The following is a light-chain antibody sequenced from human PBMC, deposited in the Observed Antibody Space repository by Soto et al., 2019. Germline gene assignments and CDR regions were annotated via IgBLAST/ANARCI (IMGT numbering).Light chain of an antibody. V-gene: IGLV2-14*01. Sequence: QSALTQPASVSGSPGQSITISCTGTSSDIGGYNYVSWYQQHPGKAPKLMIYEVTNRPSGVSNRFSGSKSGNTASLTISGLQPEDEADYYCSSYSSSTFWVFGGGTQLTVL. J-gene: IGLJ3*02. CDR3: SSYSSSTFWV. CDR1: SSDIGGYNY. CDR2: EVT.